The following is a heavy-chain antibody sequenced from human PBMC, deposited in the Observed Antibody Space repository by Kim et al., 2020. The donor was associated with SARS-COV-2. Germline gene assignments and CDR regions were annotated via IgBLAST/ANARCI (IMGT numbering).Heavy chain of an antibody. CDR1: GFTFSSYG. CDR3: ARDIVVVPAAISGWFDP. V-gene: IGHV3-33*01. CDR2: IWYDGRNK. J-gene: IGHJ5*02. Sequence: GGSLRLSCAASGFTFSSYGMHWVRQAPGKGLEWVAVIWYDGRNKYYADSVKGRFTISRDNSKNTLYLQMNRLRAEDTAVYYCARDIVVVPAAISGWFDPWGQGNLVTLSS. D-gene: IGHD2-2*02.